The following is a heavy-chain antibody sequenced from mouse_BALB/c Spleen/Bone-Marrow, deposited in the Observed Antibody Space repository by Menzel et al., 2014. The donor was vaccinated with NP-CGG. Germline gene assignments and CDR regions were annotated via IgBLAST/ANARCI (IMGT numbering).Heavy chain of an antibody. CDR1: GYSITSDYY. V-gene: IGHV3-6*02. CDR2: IGYDGTN. Sequence: EVQLQQSGPGLVKPSQSLSLTCSVTGYSITSDYYWNWIRQFPGNKLEWMGYIGYDGTNNYNPSLSNRISITRDTSNNQFFLKLNSVTTEDTGTYYCARGEVRRGYAMDSWGQGTSVTVSS. J-gene: IGHJ4*01. CDR3: ARGEVRRGYAMDS.